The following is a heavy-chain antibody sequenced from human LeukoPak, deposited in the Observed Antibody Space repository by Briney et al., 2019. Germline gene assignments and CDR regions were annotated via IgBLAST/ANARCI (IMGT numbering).Heavy chain of an antibody. D-gene: IGHD6-19*01. J-gene: IGHJ4*02. CDR2: ISGTSSYI. CDR1: GFSFSTYS. Sequence: PGGSLRLSCVASGFSFSTYSMNWVRQAPGKGLESVSSISGTSSYIHYADSVRGRFTISRDNAKNSLYLQMNSLRGEDTAVYYCAKDSGNSGWYFDYWGQGTLVTVSS. V-gene: IGHV3-21*04. CDR3: AKDSGNSGWYFDY.